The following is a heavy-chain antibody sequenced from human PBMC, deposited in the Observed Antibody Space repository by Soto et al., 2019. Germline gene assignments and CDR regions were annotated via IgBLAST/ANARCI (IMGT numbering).Heavy chain of an antibody. CDR2: IYYSGST. D-gene: IGHD6-13*01. Sequence: PSETLSVTCTVSGGSISSYYWSWIRQPPGKGLEWIGYIYYSGSTNYNPSLKSRVTISVDTSKNQFSLKLSSVTAADTAVYYCARLHSSSWHYFDYWGQGTQVTAPQ. J-gene: IGHJ4*02. V-gene: IGHV4-59*08. CDR3: ARLHSSSWHYFDY. CDR1: GGSISSYY.